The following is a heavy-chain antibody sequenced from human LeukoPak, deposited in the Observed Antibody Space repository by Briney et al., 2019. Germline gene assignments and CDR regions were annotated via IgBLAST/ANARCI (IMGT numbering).Heavy chain of an antibody. V-gene: IGHV3-48*03. CDR3: ARAIRAGGWYGDTFDI. J-gene: IGHJ3*02. Sequence: GGSLRLSCVASGFTFSGYEMNWVRQAPGKGPEWVSYISSTGNNILYAHSVKGRFTISRDNSKNTLYLQMNSLRAEDTAVYYCARAIRAGGWYGDTFDIWGQGAMVTVSS. CDR2: ISSTGNNI. D-gene: IGHD6-19*01. CDR1: GFTFSGYE.